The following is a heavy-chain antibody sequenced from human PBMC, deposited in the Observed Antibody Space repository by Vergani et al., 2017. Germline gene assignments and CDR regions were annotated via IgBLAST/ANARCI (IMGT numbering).Heavy chain of an antibody. CDR3: ARGEVTPYWFDP. D-gene: IGHD4-23*01. Sequence: QVQLQESGPGLVKPSETLFLTCTVSGGSISSYYWSWIRQPPGKGLEWIGYIYYSGSTNYNPSLKSRVTISVDTSKNQFSLKLSSVTAADTAVYYCARGEVTPYWFDPWGQGTLVTVSS. J-gene: IGHJ5*02. CDR2: IYYSGST. CDR1: GGSISSYY. V-gene: IGHV4-59*01.